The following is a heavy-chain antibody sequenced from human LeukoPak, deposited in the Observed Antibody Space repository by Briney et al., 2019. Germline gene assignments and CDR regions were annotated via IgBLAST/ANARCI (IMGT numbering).Heavy chain of an antibody. D-gene: IGHD2/OR15-2a*01. J-gene: IGHJ5*02. CDR1: GGSISSSSYY. CDR2: IYYSGST. Sequence: PSETLSLTCTVSGGSISSSSYYWGWIRQPPGKGLEWIGSIYYSGSTYYNPSLKSRVTISVDTSKNQFSLKLSSVTAADTAVYYRARHGQGSMREISNWFDPWGQGTLVTVSS. V-gene: IGHV4-39*01. CDR3: ARHGQGSMREISNWFDP.